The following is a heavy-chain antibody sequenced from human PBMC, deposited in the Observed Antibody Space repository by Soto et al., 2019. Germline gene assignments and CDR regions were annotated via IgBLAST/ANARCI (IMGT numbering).Heavy chain of an antibody. CDR1: GFTFITYA. Sequence: PGGSLTLSCAASGFTFITYAMSWVRQAPGKGLELFSAISGSCGSTYYEDSVKRALTIYRDNSKTKLYLEMKTLRAQDTAVYYCAKGASGLLWFCEFWGQGTMVNVSS. D-gene: IGHD5-18*01. V-gene: IGHV3-23*01. CDR3: AKGASGLLWFCEF. CDR2: ISGSCGST. J-gene: IGHJ4*02.